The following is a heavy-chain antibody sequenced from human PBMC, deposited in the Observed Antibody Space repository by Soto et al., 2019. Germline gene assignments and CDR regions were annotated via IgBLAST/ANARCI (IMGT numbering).Heavy chain of an antibody. CDR1: GGSVSNNNW. Sequence: QVQLQESGPGLVKPSGTLSLSCAVSGGSVSNNNWWSWVRQSPGNGLEWIGEIHHSGGTSYNPSLESRATLSVDKSKNELSLRLKYVTAADTAVYYCTQNSAYALDYWGPGILVTVSS. CDR2: IHHSGGT. V-gene: IGHV4-4*02. CDR3: TQNSAYALDY. J-gene: IGHJ4*02. D-gene: IGHD5-12*01.